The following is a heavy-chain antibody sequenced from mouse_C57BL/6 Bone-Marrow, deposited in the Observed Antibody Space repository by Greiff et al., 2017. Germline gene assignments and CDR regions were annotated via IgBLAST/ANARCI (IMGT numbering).Heavy chain of an antibody. CDR1: GYSITSGYY. Sequence: EVQLQESGPGLVKPSQSLSLTCSVTGYSITSGYYWNWIRQFPGNKLEWMGNISYDGSNNYNPSLKNRISITRDTSKNQFFLKLNSVTTEDTATYYCARESYDGFAYWGQGTLVTVSA. CDR3: ARESYDGFAY. V-gene: IGHV3-6*01. J-gene: IGHJ3*01. D-gene: IGHD2-3*01. CDR2: ISYDGSN.